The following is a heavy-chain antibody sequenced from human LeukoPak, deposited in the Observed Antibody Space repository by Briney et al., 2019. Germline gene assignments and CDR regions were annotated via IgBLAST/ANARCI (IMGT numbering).Heavy chain of an antibody. J-gene: IGHJ6*02. Sequence: SSETLSLTCTVSGGSISSYYWSWIRQPPGKGLEWIGYIYYSGSTNYNPSLKSRVTISVDTSKNQFSLKLSSVTAADTAVYYCARHRESVRWELLRSYYYYGMDVWGQGTTVTVSS. CDR1: GGSISSYY. D-gene: IGHD1-26*01. CDR2: IYYSGST. V-gene: IGHV4-59*08. CDR3: ARHRESVRWELLRSYYYYGMDV.